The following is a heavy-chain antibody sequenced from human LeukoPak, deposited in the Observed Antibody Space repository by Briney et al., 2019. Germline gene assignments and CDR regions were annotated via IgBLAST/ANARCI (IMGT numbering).Heavy chain of an antibody. CDR2: IIPIFGTA. J-gene: IGHJ4*02. D-gene: IGHD3-9*01. CDR3: ARVVRGDILTGYYTLDY. V-gene: IGHV1-69*13. Sequence: SVKVSCKASGGTFSSYAISWVRQAPGQGLEWMGGIIPIFGTANYAQKFQGRVTITADESTSTAYMELSSLRSEDTAVYYCARVVRGDILTGYYTLDYWGQGTLVTVSS. CDR1: GGTFSSYA.